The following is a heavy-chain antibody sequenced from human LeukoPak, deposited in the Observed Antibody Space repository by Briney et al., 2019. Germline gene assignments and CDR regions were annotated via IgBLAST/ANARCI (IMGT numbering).Heavy chain of an antibody. CDR1: GGSISSGSYY. V-gene: IGHV4-61*02. Sequence: PSETLSLTCTVSGGSISSGSYYWSWIRQPAGKGLEWIGRIYTSGSTNYNPSLKSRVTISVDTSKNQFSLKLSSVTAADTAVYYCARGHSGTRLVVRYYFDYWGQGTLVTVSS. CDR3: ARGHSGTRLVVRYYFDY. D-gene: IGHD1-26*01. CDR2: IYTSGST. J-gene: IGHJ4*02.